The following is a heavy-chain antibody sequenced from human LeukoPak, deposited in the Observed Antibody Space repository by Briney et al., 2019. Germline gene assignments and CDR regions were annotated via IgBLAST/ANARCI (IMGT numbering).Heavy chain of an antibody. J-gene: IGHJ4*02. D-gene: IGHD3-22*01. CDR1: GGTFSSYA. CDR2: IIPIFGTA. CDR3: ARDYYDSSGYCYAHDY. Sequence: SVKVSCKXSGGTFSSYAISWVRQAPGQGLEWMGRIIPIFGTANYAQKFQGRVTITTDESTSTAYMELSSLRSEDTAVYYCARDYYDSSGYCYAHDYWGQGTLVTVSS. V-gene: IGHV1-69*05.